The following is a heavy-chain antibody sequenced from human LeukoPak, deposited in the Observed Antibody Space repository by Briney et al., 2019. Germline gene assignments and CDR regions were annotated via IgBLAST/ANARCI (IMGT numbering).Heavy chain of an antibody. J-gene: IGHJ4*02. CDR3: AREFGYGTLPGPH. V-gene: IGHV3-53*01. D-gene: IGHD3-9*01. CDR2: IYSGGNT. CDR1: GLNVKNNY. Sequence: GGALRLSCVTSGLNVKNNYMFWVRQSPVKGLEWVSIIYSGGNTFYADSVKGRFTISRDNSKNTLYLQMTSLKAEDTGVYYCAREFGYGTLPGPHWGPGTLVIVSS.